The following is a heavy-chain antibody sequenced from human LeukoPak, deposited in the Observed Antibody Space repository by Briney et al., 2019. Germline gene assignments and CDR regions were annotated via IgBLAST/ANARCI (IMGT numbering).Heavy chain of an antibody. V-gene: IGHV3-30*18. Sequence: SCKASGGTFSSYGMHWVRQAPGKGLEWVAVISYDGSNKYYADSVKGRFTISRDNSKNTLYLQMNSLRAEDTAVYYCAKDIGYNWNAQGYGMDVWGQGTTVTVSS. CDR3: AKDIGYNWNAQGYGMDV. J-gene: IGHJ6*02. CDR1: GGTFSSYG. D-gene: IGHD1-20*01. CDR2: ISYDGSNK.